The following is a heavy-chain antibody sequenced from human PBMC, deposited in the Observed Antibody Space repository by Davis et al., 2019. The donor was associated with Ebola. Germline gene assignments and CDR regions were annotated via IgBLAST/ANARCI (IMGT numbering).Heavy chain of an antibody. CDR2: IIHILGIA. Sequence: SVKVSCKASGGTFSGYAISWVRQAPGQGLEWMGRIIHILGIANYAQKFQGRVTITADKSTSTAYMELSSLRSEDTAVYYCARDLTVTEGYFDYWGQGTLVTVSS. CDR3: ARDLTVTEGYFDY. CDR1: GGTFSGYA. D-gene: IGHD4-17*01. V-gene: IGHV1-69*04. J-gene: IGHJ4*02.